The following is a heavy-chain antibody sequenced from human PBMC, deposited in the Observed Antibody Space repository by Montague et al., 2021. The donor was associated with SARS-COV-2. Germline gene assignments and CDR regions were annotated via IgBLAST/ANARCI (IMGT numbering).Heavy chain of an antibody. CDR3: ARDGYNAHQNYWYFDL. CDR2: IYYSGST. V-gene: IGHV4-59*12. CDR1: GGSISTYY. J-gene: IGHJ2*01. Sequence: SETLSLTCTVSGGSISTYYWSWIRQPPGKGLERIGYIYYSGSTNYSPSLKSRVTISVDTSKNQFSLKLGSVTAADTAVYYCARDGYNAHQNYWYFDLWGRGILVTVSS. D-gene: IGHD5-24*01.